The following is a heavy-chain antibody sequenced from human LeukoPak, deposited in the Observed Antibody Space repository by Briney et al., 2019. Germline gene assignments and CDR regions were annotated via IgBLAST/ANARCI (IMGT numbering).Heavy chain of an antibody. CDR3: ARERDSSGYSPLDP. D-gene: IGHD3-22*01. V-gene: IGHV1-2*02. J-gene: IGHJ5*02. Sequence: ASVKVSCKASGYTFSGYYXHXVRRAPGQXXXXXXWINPNSATTKYEQKFXXRVTMTWDTSISTAYMGLSRLRSDDTAVYYCARERDSSGYSPLDPWGQGTLVTVSS. CDR2: INPNSATT. CDR1: GYTFSGYY.